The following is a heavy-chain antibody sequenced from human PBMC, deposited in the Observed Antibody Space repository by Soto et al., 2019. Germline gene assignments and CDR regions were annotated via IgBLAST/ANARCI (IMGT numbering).Heavy chain of an antibody. CDR1: GCSISSSSYY. D-gene: IGHD3-10*01. V-gene: IGHV4-61*05. J-gene: IGHJ4*02. CDR3: ARAQTGSGNYYTRYFDY. CDR2: IYYSGST. Sequence: SEILSLTCTVSGCSISSSSYYWSWIRQPPGKGLEWIGYIYYSGSTNYNPSLKSRVTISVDKSKNKLSLKLRIVTAAATDVYKCARAQTGSGNYYTRYFDYWGQGTLVTAPQ.